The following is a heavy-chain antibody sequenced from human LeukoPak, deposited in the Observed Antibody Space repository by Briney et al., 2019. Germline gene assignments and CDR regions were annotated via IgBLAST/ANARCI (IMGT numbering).Heavy chain of an antibody. CDR2: ISAYSGKT. CDR3: ARQGYTNNLGGYFGDKDDCFDL. J-gene: IGHJ3*01. Sequence: ASVKVSCKASGYTFTGYYIHWVRQAPGQGLEWMGWISAYSGKTNYAQKLQGRVTMTTDTSTSTAYMELRSLRSDDTAVYYCARQGYTNNLGGYFGDKDDCFDLWGQGTMVTVSS. D-gene: IGHD3-9*01. CDR1: GYTFTGYY. V-gene: IGHV1-18*04.